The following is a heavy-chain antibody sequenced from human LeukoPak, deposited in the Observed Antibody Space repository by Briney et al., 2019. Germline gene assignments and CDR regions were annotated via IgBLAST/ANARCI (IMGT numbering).Heavy chain of an antibody. J-gene: IGHJ4*02. CDR1: GFTFGCYA. Sequence: PGRSLRLSCAASGFTFGCYAMHWVRQAPGKGLEWVEVISYDGSNKYYADSVKGRFTIYRDNSKNTLYLQMNSLRAEDTAVYYCARVLWEIVPAAPIDYWGQGTLVTVSS. V-gene: IGHV3-30*04. D-gene: IGHD2-2*01. CDR2: ISYDGSNK. CDR3: ARVLWEIVPAAPIDY.